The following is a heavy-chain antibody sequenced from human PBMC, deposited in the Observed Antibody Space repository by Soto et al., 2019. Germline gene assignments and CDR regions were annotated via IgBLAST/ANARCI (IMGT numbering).Heavy chain of an antibody. CDR2: ISSNGGST. J-gene: IGHJ4*02. V-gene: IGHV3-64D*08. CDR1: GFTFSSYA. D-gene: IGHD2-15*01. CDR3: VKVPAGYCSGGSCYY. Sequence: GGSLRLSCSASGFTFSSYAMHWVRQAPGKGLEYVSAISSNGGSTYYADSVKGRFTISRDNSKNTLYLQMSSLRAEDTAVYYCVKVPAGYCSGGSCYYWGQGTLVTVSS.